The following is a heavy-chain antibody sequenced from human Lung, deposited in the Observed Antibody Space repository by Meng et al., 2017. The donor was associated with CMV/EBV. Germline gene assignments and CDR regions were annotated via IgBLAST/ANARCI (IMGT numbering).Heavy chain of an antibody. J-gene: IGHJ4*02. CDR1: GGTFNSYA. Sequence: QVQLVQSGAEVKEPGSSVEVSCKTSGGTFNSYATSWVRQAPGQGLEWMGGIIPIFGTTNYAQKFQGRIRITADESTSTAYMELSSLRSEDTAVYYCARAPPIVGASFDSWGQGTLVTVSS. CDR2: IIPIFGTT. D-gene: IGHD1-26*01. V-gene: IGHV1-69*12. CDR3: ARAPPIVGASFDS.